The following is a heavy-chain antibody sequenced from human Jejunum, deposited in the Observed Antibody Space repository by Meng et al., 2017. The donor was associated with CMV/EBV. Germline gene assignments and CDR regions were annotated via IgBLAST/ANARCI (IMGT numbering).Heavy chain of an antibody. J-gene: IGHJ3*02. CDR2: IYIGSST. V-gene: IGHV3-53*01. D-gene: IGHD1-26*01. CDR3: ARFSIVGRTNAFDM. Sequence: SGFTGSTDYMSWVRQAPGKGLEWVSSIYIGSSTDYADSVKGRFTISRDNPKNTLILQMNNLRAEDTALYYCARFSIVGRTNAFDMWGHGTMVTVSS. CDR1: GFTGSTDY.